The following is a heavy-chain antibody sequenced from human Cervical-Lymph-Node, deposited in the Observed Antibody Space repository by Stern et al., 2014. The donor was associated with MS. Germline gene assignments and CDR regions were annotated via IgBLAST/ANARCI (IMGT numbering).Heavy chain of an antibody. V-gene: IGHV1-2*02. Sequence: VQLEESEAEVKQPGASVKGTCKTSENTFTGYYIHWVRQAPGQGLEWMGCLNPNSGATNYAQRFQDRFSLTSDTSNSLAYMELDRLTSGDTAVYYCARISLGSGIDYWGQGSLVTVSS. CDR1: ENTFTGYY. J-gene: IGHJ4*02. CDR2: LNPNSGAT. CDR3: ARISLGSGIDY. D-gene: IGHD1-26*01.